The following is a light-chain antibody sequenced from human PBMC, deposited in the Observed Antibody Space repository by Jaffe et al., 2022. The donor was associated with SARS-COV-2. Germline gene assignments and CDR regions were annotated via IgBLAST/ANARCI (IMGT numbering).Light chain of an antibody. J-gene: IGLJ3*02. CDR1: TLRMYF. Sequence: SSELTQDPAVSVALGQTVRITCQGDTLRMYFATWYLQKAGQAPTLVLYGKNIRPSGVPDRFSASSSGNTASLTITGAQAEDEADYYCQARDNSGNHVVFGGGTKLTVL. CDR3: QARDNSGNHVV. V-gene: IGLV3-19*01. CDR2: GKN.